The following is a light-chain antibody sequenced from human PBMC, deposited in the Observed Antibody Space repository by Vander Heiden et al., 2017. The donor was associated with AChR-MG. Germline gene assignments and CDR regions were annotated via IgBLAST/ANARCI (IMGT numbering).Light chain of an antibody. CDR1: HSVFHTSKKKNC. J-gene: IGKJ5*01. CDR3: QQNDITPNT. V-gene: IGKV4-1*01. Sequence: DMVMTQSPDSLAVSLGGRATINCKSSHSVFHTSKKKNCLAWYQQKPGQPPRLLIYWAFNRESGVPDRFSGSGSGTEFTLSISSLQAEDVAVYYCQQNDITPNTFGQRTRLQIK. CDR2: WAF.